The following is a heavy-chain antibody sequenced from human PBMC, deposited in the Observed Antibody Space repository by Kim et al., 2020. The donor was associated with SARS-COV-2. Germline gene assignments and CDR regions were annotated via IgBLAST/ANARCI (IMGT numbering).Heavy chain of an antibody. Sequence: GGSLRLSCTASGFTFGDYAMSWVRQAPGKGLEWVGFIRSKAYGGTTEYAASVKGRFTISRDDSKSIAYLQMNSLKTEDTAVYYCTRFVVVVPFDYWGQGTLVTVSS. CDR1: GFTFGDYA. D-gene: IGHD2-15*01. CDR3: TRFVVVVPFDY. V-gene: IGHV3-49*04. J-gene: IGHJ4*02. CDR2: IRSKAYGGTT.